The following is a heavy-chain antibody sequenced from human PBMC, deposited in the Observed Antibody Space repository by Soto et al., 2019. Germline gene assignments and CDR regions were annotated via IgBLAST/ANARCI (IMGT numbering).Heavy chain of an antibody. Sequence: ASVKVSCKASGYTFINYGISWVRQAPGQGLEWLGWINTYSDRTNYAQEFKGRVSMTTEKSTSTVYMELRSLRSGDTALYYCARDYPGRGYFDPWGQGTLVTVSS. D-gene: IGHD2-8*02. J-gene: IGHJ4*02. CDR1: GYTFINYG. CDR2: INTYSDRT. V-gene: IGHV1-18*04. CDR3: ARDYPGRGYFDP.